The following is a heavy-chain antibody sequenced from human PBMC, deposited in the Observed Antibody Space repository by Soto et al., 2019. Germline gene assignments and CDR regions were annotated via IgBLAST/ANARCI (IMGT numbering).Heavy chain of an antibody. CDR3: VCWLWGIGH. Sequence: EVQLVESGGGLVQPGGSLRLSCAVSGFDFRHHPMDWVRQGPGKGLEWVGRSRYKADNYSPVYAASAKGRFPIPRDESKSTLNLQMSSRRTEDSAVFYCVCWLWGIGHWGQGTLVTVSP. D-gene: IGHD3-16*01. CDR2: SRYKADNYSP. V-gene: IGHV3-72*01. J-gene: IGHJ4*02. CDR1: GFDFRHHP.